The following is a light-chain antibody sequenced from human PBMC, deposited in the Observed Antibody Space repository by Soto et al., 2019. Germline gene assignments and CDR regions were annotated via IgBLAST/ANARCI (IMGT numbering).Light chain of an antibody. V-gene: IGLV1-44*01. CDR3: AAWDVTLNGHV. CDR2: VTD. J-gene: IGLJ1*01. CDR1: TSNIGENT. Sequence: QAVVTQPPSVSGTLGQGVTISCSGSTSNIGENTVAWFQQLPGTAPKVLIYVTDRRPSGVPDRFSSSKSGTSAYLAISGLQSEDEADYYCAAWDVTLNGHVFGTGTKLTVL.